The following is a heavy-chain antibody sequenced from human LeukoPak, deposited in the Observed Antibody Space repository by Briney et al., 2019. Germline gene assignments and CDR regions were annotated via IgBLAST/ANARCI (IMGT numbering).Heavy chain of an antibody. V-gene: IGHV3-7*01. D-gene: IGHD1-26*01. CDR1: GFIFSSYW. CDR2: IKQDGSET. J-gene: IGHJ4*02. Sequence: SGGSLRLSCAASGFIFSSYWMSWVRQAPGKGLEWVANIKQDGSETYYVDSVKGRFTISRDNAKNSLYLQMNSLRAEDTPVYYCARVRQSGSFSRDYWGQGTLVTVSS. CDR3: ARVRQSGSFSRDY.